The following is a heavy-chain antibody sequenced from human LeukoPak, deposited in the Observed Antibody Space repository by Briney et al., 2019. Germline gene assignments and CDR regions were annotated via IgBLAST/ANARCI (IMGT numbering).Heavy chain of an antibody. J-gene: IGHJ4*02. Sequence: GGSLRLSCAASGFTFSNYAMSWVRQAPGKGLEWVSGISESGDNRNHADSVKDRFTISRDNPKNTLYLQMNSLRAEDTAVYYCAKNITDWGQGTLVTVSS. D-gene: IGHD1-14*01. CDR2: ISESGDNR. CDR1: GFTFSNYA. V-gene: IGHV3-23*01. CDR3: AKNITD.